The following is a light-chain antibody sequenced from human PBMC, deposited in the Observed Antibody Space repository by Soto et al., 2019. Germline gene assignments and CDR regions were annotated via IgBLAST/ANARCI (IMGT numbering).Light chain of an antibody. V-gene: IGLV2-23*01. CDR3: CSYAGGSTGV. CDR1: SSDVGSYNL. CDR2: EGS. Sequence: QSALTQPASVSGSPGQSITISCTGTSSDVGSYNLVSWYQQHPGKAPKLMIYEGSKRPSGDSNRFSGSKSGNTASLTISGLQAEDEADYYCCSYAGGSTGVFGGGTKLTVL. J-gene: IGLJ3*02.